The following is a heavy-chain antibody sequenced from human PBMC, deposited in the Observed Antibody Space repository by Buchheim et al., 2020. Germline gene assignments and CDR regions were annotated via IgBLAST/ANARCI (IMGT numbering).Heavy chain of an antibody. CDR2: IKSKTDGGTT. CDR1: GFTFSNAW. V-gene: IGHV3-15*07. D-gene: IGHD3-3*01. CDR3: SVEGGYDFWRGSNNYHFDY. Sequence: EVQLVESGGGLVKPGGSLRLSCAASGFTFSNAWMNWVRQAPGKGLEWVGRIKSKTDGGTTDYAAPVKGRFTISRDDSKNTLYLKMNSLKTEDTAVYYCSVEGGYDFWRGSNNYHFDYWGPGTL. J-gene: IGHJ4*02.